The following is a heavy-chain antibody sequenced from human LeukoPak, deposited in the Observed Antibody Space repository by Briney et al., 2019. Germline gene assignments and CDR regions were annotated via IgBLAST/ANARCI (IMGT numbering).Heavy chain of an antibody. J-gene: IGHJ4*02. CDR1: GGTFSSYA. V-gene: IGHV1-69*13. D-gene: IGHD3-22*01. CDR3: ARVGYYDSSGYYPFDY. CDR2: IIPIFGTA. Sequence: SVKVSCKASGGTFSSYAISWVRQAPGQGLEWMGGIIPIFGTANYAQKFQGRVTITADESTSTAYMELSSVRSEDTAVYYCARVGYYDSSGYYPFDYWGQGTLVTVSS.